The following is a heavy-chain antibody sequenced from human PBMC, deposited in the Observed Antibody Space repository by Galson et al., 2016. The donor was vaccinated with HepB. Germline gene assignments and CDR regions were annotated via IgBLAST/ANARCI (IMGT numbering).Heavy chain of an antibody. CDR1: GFTFSNYG. Sequence: LRLSCAASGFTFSNYGMHWVRQAPGKGLEWVAADSMDGRRKFYADSVKGRFTISRDNSNNMLFLQMSSLRVDDTAVYYCAKRHEYCPPVGCSVDSWGQGTLVSVSS. CDR3: AKRHEYCPPVGCSVDS. D-gene: IGHD2/OR15-2a*01. J-gene: IGHJ4*02. V-gene: IGHV3-30*18. CDR2: DSMDGRRK.